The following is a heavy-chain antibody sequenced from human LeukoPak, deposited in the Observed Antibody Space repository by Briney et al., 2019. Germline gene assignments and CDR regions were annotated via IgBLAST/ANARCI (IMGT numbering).Heavy chain of an antibody. V-gene: IGHV3-30*18. J-gene: IGHJ4*02. CDR2: ISYDGSNK. D-gene: IGHD3-3*01. CDR3: AKENNYDFWSGYLFDY. CDR1: GFTFSSYG. Sequence: GGSLRLSCAASGFTFSSYGMHWVRQAPGKGLERVAVISYDGSNKYYADSVKGRFTISRDNSKNTLYLQMNSLRAEDTAVYYCAKENNYDFWSGYLFDYWGQGTLVTVSS.